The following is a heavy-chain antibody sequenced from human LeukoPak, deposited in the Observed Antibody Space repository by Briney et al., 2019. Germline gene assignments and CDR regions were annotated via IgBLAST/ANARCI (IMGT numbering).Heavy chain of an antibody. CDR3: ASSPRQKSSFYL. D-gene: IGHD2-2*01. CDR2: INHSGTS. J-gene: IGHJ4*02. Sequence: ASETLSLTCTVYGGSISSSSYYWDWIRQPPGKGLEWIGEINHSGTSNYNPSLKSRVTISVDTSTNQFSLRLSSVTAADTAMYYCASSPRQKSSFYLWGQGTLVTVSS. CDR1: GGSISSSSYY. V-gene: IGHV4-39*07.